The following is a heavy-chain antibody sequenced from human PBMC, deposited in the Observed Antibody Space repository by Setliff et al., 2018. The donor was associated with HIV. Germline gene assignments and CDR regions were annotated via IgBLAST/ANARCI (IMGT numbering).Heavy chain of an antibody. Sequence: PGGSLRLSCTASRLTLSSNYMTWVRQSPGKGLEWVSVIYSGGSTYYADSVKGRFTISRDNSKNTLYLQMNSLRAEDTAVYYCAGTTGVAFDIWGQGTMVTVSS. D-gene: IGHD1-1*01. J-gene: IGHJ3*02. CDR3: AGTTGVAFDI. V-gene: IGHV3-53*01. CDR1: RLTLSSNY. CDR2: IYSGGST.